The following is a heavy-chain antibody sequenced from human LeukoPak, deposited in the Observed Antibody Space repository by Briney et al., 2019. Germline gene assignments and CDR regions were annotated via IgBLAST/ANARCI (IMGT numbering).Heavy chain of an antibody. CDR2: INPNSGGT. CDR3: ARAARITIFGVVIITLDY. D-gene: IGHD3-3*01. V-gene: IGHV1-2*02. Sequence: ASVKVSCKASGYTFTGYYMHWVRQAPGQGLEWMGWINPNSGGTNYAQKFQGRVTMTRDTSISTAYMELSRLRSDDTAVYYCARAARITIFGVVIITLDYWGQGTLVTASS. CDR1: GYTFTGYY. J-gene: IGHJ4*02.